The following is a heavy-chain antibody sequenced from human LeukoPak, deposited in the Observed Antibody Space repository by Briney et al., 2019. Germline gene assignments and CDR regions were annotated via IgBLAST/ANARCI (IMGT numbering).Heavy chain of an antibody. Sequence: SETLSLTCTVSGGSISSSSYYWSWIRQPPGKGLEWIGYIYYSGSTNYNPSLKSRVTISVDTSKNQFSLKLSSVTAADTAVYYCASHAGSGGVMLTPGAFDIWGQGTMVTVSS. CDR3: ASHAGSGGVMLTPGAFDI. J-gene: IGHJ3*02. CDR2: IYYSGST. CDR1: GGSISSSSYY. V-gene: IGHV4-61*01. D-gene: IGHD3-16*01.